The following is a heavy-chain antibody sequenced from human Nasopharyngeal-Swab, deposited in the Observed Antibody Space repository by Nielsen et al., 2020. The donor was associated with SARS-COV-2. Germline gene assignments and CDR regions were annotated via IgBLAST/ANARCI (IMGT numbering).Heavy chain of an antibody. Sequence: GESLKISCAASGFTVSSNYMSWVRQAPGKGLEWVSVIYSGGSTYYADSVKGRFTISRDNSKNTLYLQMNSLRAEDTAAYYCARARDPDDYYYYGMDVWGQGTTVTVSS. CDR2: IYSGGST. CDR3: ARARDPDDYYYYGMDV. V-gene: IGHV3-53*01. D-gene: IGHD5-24*01. J-gene: IGHJ6*02. CDR1: GFTVSSNY.